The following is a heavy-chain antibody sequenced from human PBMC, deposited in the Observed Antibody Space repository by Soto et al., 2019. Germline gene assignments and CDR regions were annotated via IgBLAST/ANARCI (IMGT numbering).Heavy chain of an antibody. CDR2: ISSSSSTI. J-gene: IGHJ5*02. Sequence: SLRLSCAASGFTFSSYSMNWVRQAPGKGLEWVSYISSSSSTIYYADSVKGRFTISRDNAKNSLYLQMNSLRAEDTAVYYCARAALYNWNDVSWFDPWGQGTLVTVS. D-gene: IGHD1-1*01. CDR3: ARAALYNWNDVSWFDP. V-gene: IGHV3-48*01. CDR1: GFTFSSYS.